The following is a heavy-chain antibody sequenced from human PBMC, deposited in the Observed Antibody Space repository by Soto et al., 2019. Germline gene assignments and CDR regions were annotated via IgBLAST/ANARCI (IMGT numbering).Heavy chain of an antibody. V-gene: IGHV1-69*06. CDR1: GGTFSSYA. Sequence: QVQLVQSGAEVKKPGSSVKVSCKASGGTFSSYAISWVRQAPVQGLEWMGGIIPIVGTANYAQNFQGRVTNTADKTTSTAYVELSSLRSEDKAVYYCASDPGSSRAFDIWGQGTMVTVAS. CDR3: ASDPGSSRAFDI. D-gene: IGHD6-6*01. CDR2: IIPIVGTA. J-gene: IGHJ3*02.